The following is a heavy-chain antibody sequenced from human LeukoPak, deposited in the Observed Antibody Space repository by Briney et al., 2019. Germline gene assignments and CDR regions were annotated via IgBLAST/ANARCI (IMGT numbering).Heavy chain of an antibody. CDR2: ISAYNGNT. D-gene: IGHD3-22*01. Sequence: ASVNVSCKASGYTFTRYGITWVRQAPGQGLEWMGWISAYNGNTKYAQKVQGRVTMTTDTSTSTAYMELRSLRSDDTAVYYCARFGIVERGGFDPWGQGTLVTVSS. CDR1: GYTFTRYG. CDR3: ARFGIVERGGFDP. J-gene: IGHJ5*02. V-gene: IGHV1-18*01.